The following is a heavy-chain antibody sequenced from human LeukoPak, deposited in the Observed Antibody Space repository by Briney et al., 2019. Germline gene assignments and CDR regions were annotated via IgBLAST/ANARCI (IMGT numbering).Heavy chain of an antibody. J-gene: IGHJ3*02. CDR1: GFTFSSYT. V-gene: IGHV3-64*01. CDR3: ARGLGSGRHAFDI. CDR2: ISNHGGST. Sequence: GGSLRLSCAASGFTFSSYTMYWVRQAPGKGLEYVSGISNHGGSTYYANSVKGRFTISRDNSKNTLYLQMGSLRAEDTAVYYCARGLGSGRHAFDIWGQGTMVTVSS. D-gene: IGHD3-10*01.